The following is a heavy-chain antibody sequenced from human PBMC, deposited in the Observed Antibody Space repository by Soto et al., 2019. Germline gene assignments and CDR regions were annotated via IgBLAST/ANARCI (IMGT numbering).Heavy chain of an antibody. Sequence: SVKVSCKASGFTFTSSAMQWVRQARGQRLEWIGWIVVGSGNTNYAQKFQERVTITRDMSTSTAYMELSSLRSEDTAVYYCAAGPHFWSGPNWLDPWGQGSLVTVAS. CDR2: IVVGSGNT. CDR3: AAGPHFWSGPNWLDP. CDR1: GFTFTSSA. V-gene: IGHV1-58*02. J-gene: IGHJ5*02. D-gene: IGHD3-3*01.